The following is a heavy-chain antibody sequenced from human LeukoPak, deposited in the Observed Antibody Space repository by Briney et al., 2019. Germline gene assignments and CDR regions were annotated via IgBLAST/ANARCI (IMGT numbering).Heavy chain of an antibody. Sequence: SETLSLTCAVSGGSISSSNWWSWVRQPPGKGLEWIGEIYHSGSTNYNPSLKSRVTISVDKSKNQFSLKLSSVTAADTAVYYCARVPTSYCSSTSCFKNRWFDPWGQGTLVTVSS. CDR2: IYHSGST. V-gene: IGHV4-4*02. J-gene: IGHJ5*02. CDR3: ARVPTSYCSSTSCFKNRWFDP. CDR1: GGSISSSNW. D-gene: IGHD2-2*01.